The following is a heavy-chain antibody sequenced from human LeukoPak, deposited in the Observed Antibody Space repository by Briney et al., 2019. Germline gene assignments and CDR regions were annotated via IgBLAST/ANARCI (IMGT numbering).Heavy chain of an antibody. CDR2: ISYSGST. D-gene: IGHD2/OR15-2a*01. Sequence: PSETLSLACTVSGDSMTNYYWSWIRQPAGMGLEWLGYISYSGSTNYNPSLKSRVTFSIDTSKNQFSLWLDSVTAADTAVYYCASAPHVNYFDFWGQGAQVTVSA. V-gene: IGHV4-59*08. CDR1: GDSMTNYY. CDR3: ASAPHVNYFDF. J-gene: IGHJ4*02.